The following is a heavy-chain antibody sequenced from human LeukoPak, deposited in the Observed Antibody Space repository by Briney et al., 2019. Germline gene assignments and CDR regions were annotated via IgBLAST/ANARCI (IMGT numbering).Heavy chain of an antibody. CDR3: ARDRDNYDFWSGLTSYYFDY. D-gene: IGHD3-3*01. V-gene: IGHV3-23*01. CDR2: ISGRRIST. J-gene: IGHJ4*02. Sequence: PGGSLRLSCAASGFTFSSYAMSWVRQAPGKGLEWVSAISGRRISTYYADSVKGRFTISRDNSKNTLYLQMNSPRAEDTAVYYCARDRDNYDFWSGLTSYYFDYWGQGTLVTVSS. CDR1: GFTFSSYA.